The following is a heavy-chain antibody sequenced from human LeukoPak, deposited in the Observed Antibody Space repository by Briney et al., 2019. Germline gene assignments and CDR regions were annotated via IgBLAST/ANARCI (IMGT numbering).Heavy chain of an antibody. J-gene: IGHJ4*02. Sequence: ASVTVSCKASGYTFTGYYMQWVRPPPAQELEWVGWINPYSGGTNQEQMLQGRVTMTRDTSISTAYMELGRLRSDDTAVYCCARDSTASQFRESDYWGQGTLVTVSS. D-gene: IGHD3-3*02. CDR3: ARDSTASQFRESDY. CDR2: INPYSGGT. CDR1: GYTFTGYY. V-gene: IGHV1-2*02.